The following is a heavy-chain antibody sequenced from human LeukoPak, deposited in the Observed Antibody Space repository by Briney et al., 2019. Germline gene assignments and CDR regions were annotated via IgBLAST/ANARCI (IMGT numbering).Heavy chain of an antibody. J-gene: IGHJ4*02. CDR2: THTSGST. CDR3: ARGRWKTGMDSPYYFDY. D-gene: IGHD2-2*03. Sequence: PSETLSLTCTVSGGSIGNYYWSWIRQPAGKGLEWIGRTHTSGSTNYNPSLKSRVTMSVDTSKNQFSLKLTSVTAADTAVYYCARGRWKTGMDSPYYFDYRGQGTLVTVSS. V-gene: IGHV4-4*07. CDR1: GGSIGNYY.